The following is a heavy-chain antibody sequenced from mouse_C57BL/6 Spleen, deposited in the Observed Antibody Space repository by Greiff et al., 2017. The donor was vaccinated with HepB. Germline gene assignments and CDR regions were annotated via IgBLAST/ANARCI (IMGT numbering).Heavy chain of an antibody. V-gene: IGHV1-80*01. CDR1: GYAFSSYW. D-gene: IGHD2-4*01. CDR3: ARRDYGYYLDY. CDR2: IYPGDGDT. Sequence: QVQLKESGAELVKPGASVKISCKASGYAFSSYWMNWVKQRPGKGLEWIGQIYPGDGDTNYNGKFKGKATLTADKSSSTAYMQPSSLTSEDSAVYFGARRDYGYYLDYWGQGTTLTVSS. J-gene: IGHJ2*01.